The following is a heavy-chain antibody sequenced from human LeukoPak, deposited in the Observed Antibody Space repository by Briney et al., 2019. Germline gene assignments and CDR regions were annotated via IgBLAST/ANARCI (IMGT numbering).Heavy chain of an antibody. J-gene: IGHJ3*02. V-gene: IGHV3-NL1*01. CDR2: IRGSGGGT. CDR3: AKMAPLILGATRDAFDI. CDR1: GFTFSSYS. Sequence: GGSLRLSCAASGFTFSSYSMNWVRQAPGKGLEWVSGIRGSGGGTYYADSVKGRFTISRDNSKNTLYLQMNSLRAEDTAVYYCAKMAPLILGATRDAFDIWGQGTMVTVSS. D-gene: IGHD1-26*01.